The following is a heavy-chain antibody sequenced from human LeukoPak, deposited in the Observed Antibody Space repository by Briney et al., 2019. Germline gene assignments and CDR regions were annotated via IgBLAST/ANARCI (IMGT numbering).Heavy chain of an antibody. CDR1: GGTFSSYA. D-gene: IGHD4-17*01. J-gene: IGHJ4*02. V-gene: IGHV1-69*04. CDR3: ASSGYGDYGFDY. CDR2: IIPILGIA. Sequence: SVKVSCKASGGTFSSYAISWVRQAPGQGLEWMGRIIPILGIANYAQKFQGRVTITADKSTSTAYMELSSLRSEDTAVYYCASSGYGDYGFDYWGQGTLVTVSP.